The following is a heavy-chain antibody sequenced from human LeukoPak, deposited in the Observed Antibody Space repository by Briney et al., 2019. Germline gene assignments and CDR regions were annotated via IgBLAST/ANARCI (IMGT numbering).Heavy chain of an antibody. CDR2: IIPIFGTA. D-gene: IGHD2-2*02. Sequence: SLSVSCAASGGTFSSYAISWVRQAPGQGLEWMGGIIPIFGTANYAQKFQGRVTITADESTSTAYMELSSLRSEDTAVYYCARDMAPLIYCSSTSCYSGAFDIWGEGTMVTVSS. CDR3: ARDMAPLIYCSSTSCYSGAFDI. CDR1: GGTFSSYA. J-gene: IGHJ3*02. V-gene: IGHV1-69*13.